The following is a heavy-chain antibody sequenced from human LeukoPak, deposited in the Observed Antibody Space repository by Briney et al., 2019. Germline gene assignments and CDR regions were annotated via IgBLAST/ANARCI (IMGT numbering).Heavy chain of an antibody. CDR1: GGSISSSSYY. J-gene: IGHJ4*02. D-gene: IGHD3-16*01. CDR3: ARVETFLDY. Sequence: PSETLSLTCTVSGGSISSSSYYWGWIRQPPGKGLEWIGSIYYSGSTYYNPSLKSRVTISVDTSKNQFSLKLSSVTAADTAVYYCARVETFLDYWGQGTLVTVSS. V-gene: IGHV4-39*07. CDR2: IYYSGST.